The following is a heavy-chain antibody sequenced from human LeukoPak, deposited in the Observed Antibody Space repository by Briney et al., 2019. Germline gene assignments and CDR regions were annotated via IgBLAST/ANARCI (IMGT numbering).Heavy chain of an antibody. D-gene: IGHD3-22*01. CDR3: ARASTWVTGEDSSAYYYPYAFDI. CDR2: ISYDGTDK. Sequence: PGGSLRLSCAASIFTFSSSVMHWVRQAPGKGLEWVASISYDGTDKYYADSVKGRFTISRDNSKNTLYLQMNSLRGEDTAVYYCARASTWVTGEDSSAYYYPYAFDIWGQGTMVTVSS. CDR1: IFTFSSSV. V-gene: IGHV3-30*14. J-gene: IGHJ3*02.